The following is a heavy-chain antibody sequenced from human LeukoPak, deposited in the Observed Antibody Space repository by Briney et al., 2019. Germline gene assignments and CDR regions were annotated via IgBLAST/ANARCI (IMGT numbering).Heavy chain of an antibody. Sequence: ASVKVSCKASGYTFTHYAMHWVRQAPGQRLEWMGWINVGNGNTEYSQKFQDRVTLTRDTSASTAYMALSSLRSEDTAVYYCARSYYDSSPYFDLWGRGTLVAVSS. CDR2: INVGNGNT. J-gene: IGHJ2*01. CDR1: GYTFTHYA. D-gene: IGHD3-22*01. CDR3: ARSYYDSSPYFDL. V-gene: IGHV1-3*01.